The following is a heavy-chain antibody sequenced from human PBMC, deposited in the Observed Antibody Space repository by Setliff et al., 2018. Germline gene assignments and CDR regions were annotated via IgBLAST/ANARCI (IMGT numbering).Heavy chain of an antibody. Sequence: ASVKVSCKASGYILNSYGVSWVRQAPGQGLEWMGWINPGGGSASIVQKFQGRVTMTSDTSTSTVYMEVTGLTSEDTAVYYCARAGVAAADRKGLLEYWGQGTLVTVSS. CDR3: ARAGVAAADRKGLLEY. D-gene: IGHD6-13*01. V-gene: IGHV1-46*02. CDR2: INPGGGSA. J-gene: IGHJ4*02. CDR1: GYILNSYG.